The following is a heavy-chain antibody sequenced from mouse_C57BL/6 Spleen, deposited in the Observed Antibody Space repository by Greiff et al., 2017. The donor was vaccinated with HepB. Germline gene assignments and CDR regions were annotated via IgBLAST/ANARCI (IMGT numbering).Heavy chain of an antibody. Sequence: DVKLVESGGGLVKPGGSLKLSCAASGFTFSSYAMSWVRQTPEKRLEWVATISDGGSYTYYPDNVKGRFTISRDNAKNNLYLQMSHLKSEDTAMYYCARDGGGSYGSSPYAMDYWGQGTSVTVSS. CDR1: GFTFSSYA. V-gene: IGHV5-4*01. J-gene: IGHJ4*01. CDR3: ARDGGGSYGSSPYAMDY. D-gene: IGHD1-1*01. CDR2: ISDGGSYT.